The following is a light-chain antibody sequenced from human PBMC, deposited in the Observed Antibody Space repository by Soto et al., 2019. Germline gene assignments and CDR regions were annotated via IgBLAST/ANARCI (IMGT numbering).Light chain of an antibody. V-gene: IGLV2-8*01. CDR2: EVS. Sequence: QSALTQPPSASGSPGQSVTISCTGTSSDVGGYNFVSWYQQHPGKAPKLMIYEVSERPSGVPDRFSGSKSGNTASLTVSGLQAEDEDDYYCSSYAGSNTVVFGGGTKLTVL. CDR3: SSYAGSNTVV. CDR1: SSDVGGYNF. J-gene: IGLJ2*01.